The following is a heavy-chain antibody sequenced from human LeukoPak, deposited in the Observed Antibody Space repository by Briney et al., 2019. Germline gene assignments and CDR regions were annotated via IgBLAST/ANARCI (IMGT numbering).Heavy chain of an antibody. CDR2: INHSGST. J-gene: IGHJ4*02. D-gene: IGHD3-10*01. CDR3: ARGQGWFGELLYYFDY. CDR1: GGSFSGYY. V-gene: IGHV4-34*01. Sequence: SETLSLTCAVYGGSFSGYYWSWIRQPPGKGLEWIGEINHSGSTNYNPSLKSRVTISVDTSKNQFSLKLSSVTAADTAVYYCARGQGWFGELLYYFDYWGQGTLVTVSS.